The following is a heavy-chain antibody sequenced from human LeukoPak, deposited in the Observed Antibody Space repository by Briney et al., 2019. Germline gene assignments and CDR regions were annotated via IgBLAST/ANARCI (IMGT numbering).Heavy chain of an antibody. Sequence: PGGSLRLSCAASGFTFSRYWMHWVRQPPGKGLVSVSRINPDGSSTNYADSVKGRFTISRDNAKNTLYLQMNSLRAEDTAVYYCAREWGIVVVPAPTDVWGKGTTVTVSS. CDR2: INPDGSST. V-gene: IGHV3-74*01. D-gene: IGHD2-2*01. CDR1: GFTFSRYW. CDR3: AREWGIVVVPAPTDV. J-gene: IGHJ6*04.